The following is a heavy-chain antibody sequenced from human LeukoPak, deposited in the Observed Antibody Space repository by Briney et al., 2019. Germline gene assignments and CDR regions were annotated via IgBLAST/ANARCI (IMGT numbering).Heavy chain of an antibody. CDR3: ARDGYNPVDY. J-gene: IGHJ4*02. CDR1: GGSISSSSYY. D-gene: IGHD5-24*01. Sequence: SETLSLTCKVSGGSISSSSYYWGWIRQPPGKGLEWIGTIYYSGSTYYNPSLKSRVTISVDTSKNQFSLRLSSVTAADTAVYYCARDGYNPVDYWGQGILVTVSS. V-gene: IGHV4-39*02. CDR2: IYYSGST.